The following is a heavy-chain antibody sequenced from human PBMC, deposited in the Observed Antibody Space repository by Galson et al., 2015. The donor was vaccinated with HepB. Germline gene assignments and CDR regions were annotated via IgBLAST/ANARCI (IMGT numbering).Heavy chain of an antibody. CDR2: ISSSSSTI. Sequence: SLRLSCAASEFTFSSYSMNWVRQAPGKGLEWVSYISSSSSTIYYADSVKGRFTISRDNAKNSLYLQMNSLRDEDTAVYYCASTGLEDIVVVPAAMGAWGQGTLVTVSS. CDR1: EFTFSSYS. V-gene: IGHV3-48*02. D-gene: IGHD2-2*01. CDR3: ASTGLEDIVVVPAAMGA. J-gene: IGHJ4*02.